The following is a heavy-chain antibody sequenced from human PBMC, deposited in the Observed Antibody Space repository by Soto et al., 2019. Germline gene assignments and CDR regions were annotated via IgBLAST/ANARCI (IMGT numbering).Heavy chain of an antibody. CDR3: ATGGWELPGGDY. CDR2: INPSGGST. Sequence: QVQLVQSGAEVKKPGASVKVSCKASGYTFTSYYMHWVRQAPGQGLEWMGIINPSGGSTSYAQKFQGRVTMTRDTATSTVYMELSSLRSEDTAVYYCATGGWELPGGDYWGQGTLVTVSS. D-gene: IGHD1-26*01. V-gene: IGHV1-46*01. CDR1: GYTFTSYY. J-gene: IGHJ4*02.